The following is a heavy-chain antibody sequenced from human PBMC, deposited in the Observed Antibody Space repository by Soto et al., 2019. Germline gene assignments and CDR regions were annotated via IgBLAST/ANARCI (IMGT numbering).Heavy chain of an antibody. CDR1: GFTFSSYG. J-gene: IGHJ4*02. D-gene: IGHD3-22*01. V-gene: IGHV3-30*18. CDR2: ISYDGSNK. CDR3: AKDASITMIVVAGDY. Sequence: PGGSLRFSCAASGFTFSSYGMHWVRQAPGRGLEWVAVISYDGSNKYYADSVKGRFTISRDNSKNTLYLQMNSLRAEDTAVYYCAKDASITMIVVAGDYWGQGTLVTVSS.